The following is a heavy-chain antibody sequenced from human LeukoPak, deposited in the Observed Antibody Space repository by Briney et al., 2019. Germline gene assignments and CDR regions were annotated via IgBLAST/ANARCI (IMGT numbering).Heavy chain of an antibody. Sequence: GEAVKTSCNASGYRFTSYWIGWVRPIPGKGLEWMGIIDPRDSETRYTRSFQGQVTISADKSLSTAYLQWNSLKASDTAMYYCARQTAMGRSGDYWGQGTLATVSS. V-gene: IGHV5-51*01. D-gene: IGHD5-18*01. J-gene: IGHJ4*02. CDR3: ARQTAMGRSGDY. CDR2: IDPRDSET. CDR1: GYRFTSYW.